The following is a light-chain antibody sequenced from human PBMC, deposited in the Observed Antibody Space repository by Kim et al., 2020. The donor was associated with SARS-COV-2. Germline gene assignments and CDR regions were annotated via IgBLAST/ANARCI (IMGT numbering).Light chain of an antibody. CDR2: GKN. CDR3: NSRDSSGHHWV. J-gene: IGLJ7*01. Sequence: ALGQTVRITCQGDSLRSYYASWYQQKPGQAPVLVIYGKNNRPSGIPDRFSGSSSGNTASLTITGAQAEDEAYYYCNSRDSSGHHWVFGGGTQLTVL. CDR1: SLRSYY. V-gene: IGLV3-19*01.